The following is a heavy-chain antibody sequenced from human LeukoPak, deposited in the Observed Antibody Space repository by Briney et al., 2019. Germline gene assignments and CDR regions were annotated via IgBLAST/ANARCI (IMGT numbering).Heavy chain of an antibody. V-gene: IGHV3-74*03. Sequence: GGSLRLSCAASGFTFSNYWIHWVRHAPGKGLVWVLRIDNAGSITTYADSVKGRFTISRDNAENTLYLQMNSLRVEDTAVYYCVRSAFHAGSGNYYDYWGQGTLVTVSS. CDR2: IDNAGSIT. CDR1: GFTFSNYW. D-gene: IGHD3-22*01. CDR3: VRSAFHAGSGNYYDY. J-gene: IGHJ4*02.